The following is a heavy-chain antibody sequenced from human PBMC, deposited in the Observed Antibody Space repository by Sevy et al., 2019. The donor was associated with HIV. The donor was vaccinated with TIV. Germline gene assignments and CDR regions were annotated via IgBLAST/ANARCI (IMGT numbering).Heavy chain of an antibody. D-gene: IGHD2-8*02. CDR1: GYTFTGYY. CDR2: INPNSGGT. V-gene: IGHV1-2*02. CDR3: AREVSVYLWYYFDY. Sequence: ASVKVSCKASGYTFTGYYMHWVRQAPGQGLEWMGWINPNSGGTNYAQKFQGRVTMTRDTSISTAYMELSRLRSDDTAVYYCAREVSVYLWYYFDYWGQGTLVTVSS. J-gene: IGHJ4*02.